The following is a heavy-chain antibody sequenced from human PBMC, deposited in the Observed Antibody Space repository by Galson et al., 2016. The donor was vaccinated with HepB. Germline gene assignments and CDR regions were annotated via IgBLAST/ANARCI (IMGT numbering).Heavy chain of an antibody. CDR3: AREPVRLDDLLTGPPKNPGY. V-gene: IGHV3-48*03. Sequence: SLRLSCAASGFTFSRYEMNWVRQAPGKGLEWVSYISSSGTTIYYADSVKGRFTISRDNAKSSLYLQMNSLRAEDTAVYYCAREPVRLDDLLTGPPKNPGYWGKGTLGTVSS. CDR1: GFTFSRYE. D-gene: IGHD3-9*01. J-gene: IGHJ4*02. CDR2: ISSSGTTI.